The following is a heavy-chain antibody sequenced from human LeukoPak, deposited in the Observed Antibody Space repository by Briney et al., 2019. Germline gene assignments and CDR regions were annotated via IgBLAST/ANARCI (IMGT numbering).Heavy chain of an antibody. D-gene: IGHD3-22*01. V-gene: IGHV3-74*01. CDR1: GFTFSSYW. CDR3: ARYYYDSSGQPFDAFDI. CDR2: INSDGSST. Sequence: GGSLRLSCAASGFTFSSYWMHWVRQAPGKGLVWVSRINSDGSSTSYADSVKGRFTISRDNAKNTLYLQMNSLRAEDTAVYYCARYYYDSSGQPFDAFDIWGQGTTVTVSS. J-gene: IGHJ3*02.